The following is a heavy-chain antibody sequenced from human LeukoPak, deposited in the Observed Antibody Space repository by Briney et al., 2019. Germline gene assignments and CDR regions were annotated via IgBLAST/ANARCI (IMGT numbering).Heavy chain of an antibody. CDR2: ISSSSSYT. Sequence: GGSLRLSCAASGFTLSDYYMSWIRQAPGKGLEWVSYISSSSSYTNYADSVKGRFTIPRDNAKNSLYLQMNSLRAEDTAVYYCARLLRAAAIPALDYWGQGTLVTVSS. D-gene: IGHD2-2*01. CDR1: GFTLSDYY. V-gene: IGHV3-11*03. J-gene: IGHJ4*02. CDR3: ARLLRAAAIPALDY.